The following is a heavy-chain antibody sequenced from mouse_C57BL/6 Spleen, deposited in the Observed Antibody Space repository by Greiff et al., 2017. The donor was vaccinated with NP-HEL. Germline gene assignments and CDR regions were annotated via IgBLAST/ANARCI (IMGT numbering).Heavy chain of an antibody. CDR1: GYTFTEYT. CDR2: FYPGSGSI. D-gene: IGHD2-5*01. CDR3: ARHEGYYSNYGTWFAY. J-gene: IGHJ3*01. Sequence: QVQLQQSGAELVKPGASVKLSWKASGYTFTEYTIHWVKQRSGQGLEWIGWFYPGSGSIKYNEKFKDKATLTADKSSSTVYMELSRLTSEDSAVYFCARHEGYYSNYGTWFAYWGQGTLVTVSA. V-gene: IGHV1-62-2*01.